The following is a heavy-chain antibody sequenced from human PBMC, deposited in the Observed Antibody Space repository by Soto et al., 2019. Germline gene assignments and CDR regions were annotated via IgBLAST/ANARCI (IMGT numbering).Heavy chain of an antibody. CDR2: ISGGGGST. D-gene: IGHD5-12*01. Sequence: SGGSLRLSCAASGLTFSTYAMSWVRQAPGKGLEWVSGISGGGGSTYYADSVKGRFSISRDNSKNMLYLQMNGLRAVDTAVYYCAKDLRGLRPYNGMDVWGQGTTVTVSS. CDR3: AKDLRGLRPYNGMDV. CDR1: GLTFSTYA. J-gene: IGHJ6*02. V-gene: IGHV3-23*01.